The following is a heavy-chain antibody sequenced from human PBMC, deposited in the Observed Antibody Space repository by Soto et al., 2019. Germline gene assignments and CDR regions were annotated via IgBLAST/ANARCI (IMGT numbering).Heavy chain of an antibody. CDR1: GGTFSSYA. CDR3: EIGPEGHGIYSSNGY. CDR2: IIPIFGTA. J-gene: IGHJ4*02. Sequence: GASVKVSCKASGGTFSSYAISWVRQAPGQGLEWMGGIIPIFGTANYAQKFQGRVTITADESTSTAYMELSSLRSEDTAVYYCEIGPEGHGIYSSNGYSGQGPLVTVYS. D-gene: IGHD6-13*01. V-gene: IGHV1-69*13.